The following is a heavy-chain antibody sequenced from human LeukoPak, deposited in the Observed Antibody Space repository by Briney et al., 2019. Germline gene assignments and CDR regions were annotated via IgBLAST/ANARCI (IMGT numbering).Heavy chain of an antibody. D-gene: IGHD3-9*01. V-gene: IGHV4-38-2*02. CDR2: ISHSGST. CDR3: ARGAGRRYLGFDAFDI. J-gene: IGHJ3*02. Sequence: SETLSLTCTVSGYSISSGYYWGWIRQPPGEGLKWIGSISHSGSTYYNPSLKSRVTISVDTSKNQFSLKLSSVTATDTAVYYCARGAGRRYLGFDAFDIWGQGTMVTVSS. CDR1: GYSISSGYY.